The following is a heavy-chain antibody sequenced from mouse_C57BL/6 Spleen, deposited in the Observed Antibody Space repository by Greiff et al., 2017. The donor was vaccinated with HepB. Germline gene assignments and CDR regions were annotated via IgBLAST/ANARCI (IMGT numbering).Heavy chain of an antibody. Sequence: QVHVKQSGAELVRPGASVTLSCKASGYTFTDYEMHWVKQTPVHGLEWIGAIDPETGGTAYNQKFKGKAILTADKSSSTAYMELRSLTSEDSAVYYCTRSIFAYWGQGTLVTVSA. V-gene: IGHV1-15*01. J-gene: IGHJ3*01. CDR2: IDPETGGT. CDR3: TRSIFAY. CDR1: GYTFTDYE.